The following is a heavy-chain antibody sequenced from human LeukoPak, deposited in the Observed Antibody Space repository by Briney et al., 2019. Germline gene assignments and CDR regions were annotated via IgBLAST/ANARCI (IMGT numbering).Heavy chain of an antibody. CDR2: ISWNSGSI. D-gene: IGHD6-19*01. CDR3: AASIAVAGTPFDY. Sequence: PGGSLRLSCAASGFTFDDYAMHWVRQAPGKGLEWVSGISWNSGSIGYADSVKGRFTISRDNAKNSLYLQMNSLRAEDTAVYYCAASIAVAGTPFDYWGQGTLVTVSS. CDR1: GFTFDDYA. J-gene: IGHJ4*02. V-gene: IGHV3-9*01.